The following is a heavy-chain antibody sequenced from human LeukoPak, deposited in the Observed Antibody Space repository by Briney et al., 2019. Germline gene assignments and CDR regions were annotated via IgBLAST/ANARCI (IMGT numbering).Heavy chain of an antibody. CDR3: ARGTTVTTLGDH. D-gene: IGHD4-17*01. Sequence: GRSLRLSCAASRFTFSSYAMHWVRQAPGKGLEWVAVISYDGSSKYYADSVKGRFTISRDNSKNTLYVQMNSLRAEDTAVYYCARGTTVTTLGDHWGQGTLVTVSS. J-gene: IGHJ4*02. V-gene: IGHV3-30-3*01. CDR1: RFTFSSYA. CDR2: ISYDGSSK.